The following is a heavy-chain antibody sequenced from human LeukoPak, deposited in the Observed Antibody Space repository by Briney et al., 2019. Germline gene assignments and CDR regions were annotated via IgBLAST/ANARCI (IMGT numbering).Heavy chain of an antibody. V-gene: IGHV4-59*08. CDR2: IYYSGST. CDR1: GGSISSYY. J-gene: IGHJ3*02. D-gene: IGHD4-17*01. Sequence: SETLSLTCTVSGGSISSYYWSWIRQPPGKGLEWIGYIYYSGSTNYNPSLKSRVTISVDTSKNQFSLKLSSVTAADTAVYYCASLVNYGDQNAFDIWGQGTTVTVSS. CDR3: ASLVNYGDQNAFDI.